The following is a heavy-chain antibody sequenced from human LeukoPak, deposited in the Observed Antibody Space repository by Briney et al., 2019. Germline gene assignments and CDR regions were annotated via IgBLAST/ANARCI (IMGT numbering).Heavy chain of an antibody. V-gene: IGHV3-21*01. CDR3: VRDADPPGSLDV. D-gene: IGHD3-10*01. CDR2: ISSSSSYI. CDR1: GFTFSSYS. Sequence: PGGSLRLSCAASGFTFSSYSMNWVRQAPGKGLEWVSSISSSSSYIYYADSVKGRFTISRDNAKNSLYLQMNSLRAEDTAVYYCVRDADPPGSLDVWGQGTTVTVSS. J-gene: IGHJ6*02.